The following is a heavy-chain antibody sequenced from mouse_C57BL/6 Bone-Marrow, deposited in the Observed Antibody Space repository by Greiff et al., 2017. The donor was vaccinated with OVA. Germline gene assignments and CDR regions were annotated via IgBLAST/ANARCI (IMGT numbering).Heavy chain of an antibody. J-gene: IGHJ4*01. CDR2: IYPRSGNT. Sequence: QVQLQQSGAELARPGASVKLSCKASGYTFTSYGISWVKQRTGQGLEWIGAIYPRSGNTYYNEKFKGKATLTADKSSSTAYMELRSLTSEDSAVYFCARSGPYYYAMDYWGQGTSVTVSS. V-gene: IGHV1-81*01. CDR3: ARSGPYYYAMDY. D-gene: IGHD3-1*01. CDR1: GYTFTSYG.